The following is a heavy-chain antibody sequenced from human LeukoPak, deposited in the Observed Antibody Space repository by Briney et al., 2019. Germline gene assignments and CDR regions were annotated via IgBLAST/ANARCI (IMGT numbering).Heavy chain of an antibody. J-gene: IGHJ4*02. CDR2: IYTSGST. Sequence: SETLSLTCTVSGGSISGGSYYWSWIRQPAGKGLEWIGRIYTSGSTNYNPSLKSRVTISVDTSKNQFSLKLSSVTAADTAVYYCARTSIVVVVAATPDYFDYWGQGTLVTVSS. CDR3: ARTSIVVVVAATPDYFDY. CDR1: GGSISGGSYY. V-gene: IGHV4-61*02. D-gene: IGHD2-15*01.